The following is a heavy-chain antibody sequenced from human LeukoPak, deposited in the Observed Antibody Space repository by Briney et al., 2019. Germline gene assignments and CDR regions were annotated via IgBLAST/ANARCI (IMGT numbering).Heavy chain of an antibody. CDR2: ISTSSSYI. CDR3: AKDAPDTAMAYNWFDP. J-gene: IGHJ5*02. Sequence: GGSLRLSCAASGFTFSSYSMSWVRQAPGKGLEWVSAISTSSSYIYYADSVKGRFTISRDNAKNSLYLQMNSLRAEDTAVYYCAKDAPDTAMAYNWFDPWGQGTLVTVSS. D-gene: IGHD5-18*01. V-gene: IGHV3-21*01. CDR1: GFTFSSYS.